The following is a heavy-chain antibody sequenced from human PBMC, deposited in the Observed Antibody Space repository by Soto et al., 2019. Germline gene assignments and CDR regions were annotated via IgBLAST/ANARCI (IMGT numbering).Heavy chain of an antibody. D-gene: IGHD3-16*01. J-gene: IGHJ3*02. CDR3: AKDRLSLDAFDI. V-gene: IGHV3-23*01. Sequence: PGGSLRLSCAASGFTFSNYAMSWVRQAPGKGLEWVSGISISGGGTYYADAVKGRFTISRDNSKNTPYLQMNNLRAEDTAVYYCAKDRLSLDAFDIWGQGTMVTVSS. CDR2: ISISGGGT. CDR1: GFTFSNYA.